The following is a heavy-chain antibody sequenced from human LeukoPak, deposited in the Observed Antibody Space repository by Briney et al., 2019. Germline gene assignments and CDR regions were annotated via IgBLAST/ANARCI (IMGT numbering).Heavy chain of an antibody. V-gene: IGHV4-39*01. J-gene: IGHJ4*02. D-gene: IGHD3-22*01. CDR3: ARHVVYYYDSSGYPVDC. Sequence: SETLSLTCTVSGGSISSSSYYWGWIRQPPGKGLEWIGSIYYSGSTYYNPSLKSRVTISVDTSKNQFSLKLSSVTAADTAVYYCARHVVYYYDSSGYPVDCWGQGTLVTVSS. CDR2: IYYSGST. CDR1: GGSISSSSYY.